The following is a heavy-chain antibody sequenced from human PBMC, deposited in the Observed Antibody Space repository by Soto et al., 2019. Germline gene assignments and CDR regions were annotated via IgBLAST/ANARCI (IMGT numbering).Heavy chain of an antibody. CDR3: AREESIVVVPAAMDY. CDR2: IKQEGSEK. J-gene: IGHJ4*02. D-gene: IGHD2-2*01. CDR1: GFTFSSYW. V-gene: IGHV3-7*01. Sequence: EVQLVESGGGLVQPGGSLRLSCAASGFTFSSYWMSWVRQAPGKGLEWVANIKQEGSEKYYVDSVKGRFTISRDNAKNSLYLQMNSLRAEDTAVYYCAREESIVVVPAAMDYWGQGTLVTVSS.